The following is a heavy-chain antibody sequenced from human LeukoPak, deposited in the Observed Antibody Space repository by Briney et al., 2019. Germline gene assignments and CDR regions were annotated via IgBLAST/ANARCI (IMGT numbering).Heavy chain of an antibody. Sequence: PGGSLRLSCAASGFTFSSYDMHWVRQAPGKGLEWVALIRYDGSNKYYGDSVKGRFIISRDNSKNTLYLQMNSLRAEDTAAYYCAKGYYFDILSGYSSLDSWGQGTLVTVSS. V-gene: IGHV3-30*02. CDR3: AKGYYFDILSGYSSLDS. CDR1: GFTFSSYD. J-gene: IGHJ4*02. CDR2: IRYDGSNK. D-gene: IGHD3-9*01.